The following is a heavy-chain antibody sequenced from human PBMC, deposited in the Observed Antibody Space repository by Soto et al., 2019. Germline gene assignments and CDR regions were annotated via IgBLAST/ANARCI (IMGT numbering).Heavy chain of an antibody. CDR2: IYHTGTT. J-gene: IGHJ5*02. CDR1: GGSINSGDYS. D-gene: IGHD3-22*01. V-gene: IGHV4-30-2*01. CDR3: ARGINYYDSSGDSWFDP. Sequence: SETLSLTCTVSGGSINSGDYSWTWIRQPPGKGLEWIGYIYHTGTTYYNMSLKSQVTISVDRSKNQFSLKLISVTAADTVVYYCARGINYYDSSGDSWFDPWGQGTLVTVS.